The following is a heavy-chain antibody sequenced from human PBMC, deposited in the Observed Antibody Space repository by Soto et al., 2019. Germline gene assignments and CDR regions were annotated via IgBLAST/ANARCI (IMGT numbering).Heavy chain of an antibody. CDR2: MNPNSGNT. CDR1: GYTFTSYD. Sequence: ASVKVSCKASGYTFTSYDINWVRQATGQGLEWMGWMNPNSGNTGYAQKFQGRVTMTRNTSISTAYMELSSLRSEDTAVYYCASVKGYCSGGSCYSPYYYYYMDVWGKGTTVTVSS. V-gene: IGHV1-8*01. D-gene: IGHD2-15*01. J-gene: IGHJ6*03. CDR3: ASVKGYCSGGSCYSPYYYYYMDV.